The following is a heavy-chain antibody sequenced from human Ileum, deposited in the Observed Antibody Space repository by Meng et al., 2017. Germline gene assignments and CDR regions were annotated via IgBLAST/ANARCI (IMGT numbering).Heavy chain of an antibody. J-gene: IGHJ2*01. CDR1: GVSISSKINY. V-gene: IGHV4-31*01. Sequence: QLQLQESAPGLLGPHQTLSLTCIVSGVSISSKINYWSWIRQHPGKGLEWLGYMYYSGSTYYNPSINTPITISLDTSKNQFSLRLDSVTAADTAVYFCARNDLAFWYFDLWGRGTLVTVSS. D-gene: IGHD3-3*01. CDR2: MYYSGST. CDR3: ARNDLAFWYFDL.